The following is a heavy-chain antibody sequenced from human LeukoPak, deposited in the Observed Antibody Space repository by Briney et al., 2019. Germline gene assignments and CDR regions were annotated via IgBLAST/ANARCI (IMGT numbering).Heavy chain of an antibody. Sequence: SETLSLTCAVYGGSFSGYYWSWIRQPPGKGLEWIGEINHSGSTNYNPSLKSRVTIAVDTSKNQFSRKLSSVTTADTAVYYCARAPGGYSYGSYYYYYGMDVWGQGTTVTVSS. CDR2: INHSGST. D-gene: IGHD5-18*01. CDR3: ARAPGGYSYGSYYYYYGMDV. CDR1: GGSFSGYY. J-gene: IGHJ6*02. V-gene: IGHV4-34*01.